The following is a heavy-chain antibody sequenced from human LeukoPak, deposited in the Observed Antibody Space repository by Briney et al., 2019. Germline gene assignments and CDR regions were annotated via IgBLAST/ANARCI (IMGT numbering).Heavy chain of an antibody. D-gene: IGHD6-19*01. CDR2: INPNSGGT. CDR1: GYTFTSYG. J-gene: IGHJ6*03. CDR3: ARDSDRGSGWYVVYYYMDV. V-gene: IGHV1-2*02. Sequence: ASVKVSCKASGYTFTSYGISWVRQAPGQGLEWMGWINPNSGGTNYAQKFQGRVTMTRDTSISTAYMELSRLRSDDTAVYYCARDSDRGSGWYVVYYYMDVWGKGTTVTVSS.